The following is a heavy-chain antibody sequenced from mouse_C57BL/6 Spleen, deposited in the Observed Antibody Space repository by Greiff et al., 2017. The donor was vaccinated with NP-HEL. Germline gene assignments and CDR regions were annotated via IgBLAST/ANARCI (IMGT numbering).Heavy chain of an antibody. CDR2: IDPSDSYT. D-gene: IGHD1-1*01. Sequence: QVQLQQPGAELVKPGASVKLSCKASGYTFTSYWMQWVKQRPGQGLEWIGEIDPSDSYTNYNQKFKGKATLTVDTSSSTAYMQLSSLTSEDSAVYYCARGGITTEPFFDYWGQGTTLTVSS. CDR3: ARGGITTEPFFDY. V-gene: IGHV1-50*01. CDR1: GYTFTSYW. J-gene: IGHJ2*01.